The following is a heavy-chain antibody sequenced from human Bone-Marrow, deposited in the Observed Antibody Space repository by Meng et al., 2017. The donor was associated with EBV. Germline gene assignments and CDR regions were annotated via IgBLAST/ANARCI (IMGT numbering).Heavy chain of an antibody. J-gene: IGHJ4*02. D-gene: IGHD3-3*01. V-gene: IGHV1-2*06. CDR2: INPNSGGT. CDR3: ARDLTNDYFDY. Sequence: QVQRVQSVAEVKKPGASGKVSCKASGYTFSGYYMHWVRQAPGQGLEWMGRINPNSGGTNYAQKFQGRVTMSRDTSISTAYMELSRLRSDDTALYYCARDLTNDYFDYWGQGTLVTVSS. CDR1: GYTFSGYY.